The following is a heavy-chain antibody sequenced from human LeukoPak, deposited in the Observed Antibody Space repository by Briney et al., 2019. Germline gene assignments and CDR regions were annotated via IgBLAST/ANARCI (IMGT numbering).Heavy chain of an antibody. D-gene: IGHD6-19*01. CDR3: ASPKYSSGPFNY. CDR2: IYNTGST. J-gene: IGHJ4*02. CDR1: GFTFSSYA. Sequence: GGSLRLSCAASGFTFSSYAMNWVRQAPGKGLEWVSVIYNTGSTYYADSVKGRFTISRDNSKHTLYLQMNSLRAEDTAVYYCASPKYSSGPFNYWGQGTLVTVPS. V-gene: IGHV3-23*05.